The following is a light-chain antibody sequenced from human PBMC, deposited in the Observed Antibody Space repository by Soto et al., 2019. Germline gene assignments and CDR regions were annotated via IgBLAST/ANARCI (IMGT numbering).Light chain of an antibody. CDR2: DVY. J-gene: IGLJ1*01. Sequence: QSVLAQPPSESGSPGQSVTISCTGTSTDVGGYNYVFWYQQHLGKAPKLMIYDVYVRPSGVPGRFSGSKSGNTASLTVSGLQVEDEADYYCCSYAGGNGYVFGTGTKVTVL. CDR1: STDVGGYNY. V-gene: IGLV2-8*01. CDR3: CSYAGGNGYV.